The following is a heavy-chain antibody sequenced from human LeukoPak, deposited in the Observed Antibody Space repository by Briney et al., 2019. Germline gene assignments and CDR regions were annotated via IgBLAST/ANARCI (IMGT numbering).Heavy chain of an antibody. V-gene: IGHV1-46*01. Sequence: ASVKVSCKASGYTFTSYYMHWVRQAPGQGLEWMGIINPSSGSTSYAQKFQGRVTMTRDMSTSTVYMELSSLRSEDTAVYYCAREASVAGTHYYYYYYMDVWGKGTTVTVSS. CDR1: GYTFTSYY. CDR2: INPSSGST. D-gene: IGHD6-19*01. CDR3: AREASVAGTHYYYYYYMDV. J-gene: IGHJ6*03.